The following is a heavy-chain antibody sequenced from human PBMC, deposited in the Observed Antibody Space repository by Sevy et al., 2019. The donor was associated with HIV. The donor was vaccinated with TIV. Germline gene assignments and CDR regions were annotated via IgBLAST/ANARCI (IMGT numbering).Heavy chain of an antibody. CDR1: GDTFGNYA. CDR2: IIPVFGSA. J-gene: IGHJ6*02. D-gene: IGHD5-12*01. Sequence: ASVKVPCKASGDTFGNYAIAWVRQAPGQGLEWVGGIIPVFGSANSAQMFQDRVTITADVSTSTAYMELRRLRSEDTAVYYCARSNPDGYNYSYYYGMDVWGQGTTVTVSS. CDR3: ARSNPDGYNYSYYYGMDV. V-gene: IGHV1-69*13.